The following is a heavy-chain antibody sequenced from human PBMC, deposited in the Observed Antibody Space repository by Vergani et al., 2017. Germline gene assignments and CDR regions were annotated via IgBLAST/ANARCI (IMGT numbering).Heavy chain of an antibody. Sequence: QVQLVQSGAEVKKPGSSVKVSCKASGGTFSSYAISWVRQAPGQGLEWMGRIIPILGIANYAQKFQGRVTITAAKSTSKAYMELSSLRSEDTAVYYCARVIAAAGTGNNWFDPWGEGTLVTVSS. CDR1: GGTFSSYA. V-gene: IGHV1-69*04. CDR3: ARVIAAAGTGNNWFDP. CDR2: IIPILGIA. J-gene: IGHJ5*02. D-gene: IGHD6-13*01.